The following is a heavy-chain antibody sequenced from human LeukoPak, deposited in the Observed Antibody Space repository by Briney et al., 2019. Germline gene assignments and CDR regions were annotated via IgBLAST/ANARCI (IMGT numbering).Heavy chain of an antibody. CDR3: ASPTYSYYGMDV. CDR2: IIPILGIA. V-gene: IGHV1-69*04. Sequence: SVKVSCKASGYTFTSYDINWVRQATGQGLEWMGRIIPILGIANYAQKFQGRVTITADKSTSTAYMELSSLRSEDTAVYYCASPTYSYYGMDVWGQGTTVTVSS. D-gene: IGHD2-21*01. J-gene: IGHJ6*02. CDR1: GYTFTSYD.